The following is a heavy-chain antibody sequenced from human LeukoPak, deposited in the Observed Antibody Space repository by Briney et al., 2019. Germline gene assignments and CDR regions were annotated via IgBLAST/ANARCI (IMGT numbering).Heavy chain of an antibody. CDR2: ISSSSLYI. CDR3: ARGLTTSVTTFLYGIDV. D-gene: IGHD4-17*01. V-gene: IGHV3-21*01. Sequence: PGGSLRLPCTASGFNFIHYSMNWVRQAPGKGLEWVSSISSSSLYIYSADSLKGRFTISRDNAKNSLYLQMNSLRAEDTAVYYCARGLTTSVTTFLYGIDVWGQGTTGTVS. J-gene: IGHJ6*02. CDR1: GFNFIHYS.